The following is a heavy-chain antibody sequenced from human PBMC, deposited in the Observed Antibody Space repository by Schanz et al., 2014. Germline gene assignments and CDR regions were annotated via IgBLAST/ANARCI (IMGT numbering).Heavy chain of an antibody. CDR3: ARLDSSSWYPRY. D-gene: IGHD6-13*01. CDR2: LTGSGGGT. V-gene: IGHV3-23*04. J-gene: IGHJ4*02. Sequence: EVQLVESGGGVVRPGGSLRLSCAASGFGFDDYAMSWVRQAPGKGLEWVSSLTGSGGGTYYADSVKGRFTISRDNSKNTLYLQMNSLRAEDTAVYYCARLDSSSWYPRYWGQGTLVTVSS. CDR1: GFGFDDYA.